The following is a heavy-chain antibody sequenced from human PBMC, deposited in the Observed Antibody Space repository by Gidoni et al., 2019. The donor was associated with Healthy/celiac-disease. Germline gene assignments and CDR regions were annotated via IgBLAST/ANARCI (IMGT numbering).Heavy chain of an antibody. D-gene: IGHD6-6*01. J-gene: IGHJ6*03. V-gene: IGHV5-51*01. CDR3: ARHGLSIAARPGDYYYMDV. CDR2: IYPGDSDT. CDR1: GYSFTSYW. Sequence: EVQLVQSGAEVKKPGESLKISCKGSGYSFTSYWIGWGRQMPGKGLEWMGIIYPGDSDTRYSPSFQGQVTISADKSISTAYLQWSSLKASDTAMYYCARHGLSIAARPGDYYYMDVWGKGTTVTVSS.